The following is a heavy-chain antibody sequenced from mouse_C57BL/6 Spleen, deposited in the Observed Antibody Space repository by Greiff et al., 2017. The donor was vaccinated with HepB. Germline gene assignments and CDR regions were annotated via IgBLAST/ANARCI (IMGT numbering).Heavy chain of an antibody. CDR3: TRDREDGNYWYFDV. J-gene: IGHJ1*03. V-gene: IGHV5-9-1*02. Sequence: DVQLVESGEGLVKPGGSLKLSCAASGFTFSSYAMSWVRQTPEKRLEWVAYISSGGDYIYYADTVKGRFTISRDNARNTLYLQMSSLKSEDTAMYYCTRDREDGNYWYFDVWGTGTTVTVSS. CDR2: ISSGGDYI. D-gene: IGHD2-1*01. CDR1: GFTFSSYA.